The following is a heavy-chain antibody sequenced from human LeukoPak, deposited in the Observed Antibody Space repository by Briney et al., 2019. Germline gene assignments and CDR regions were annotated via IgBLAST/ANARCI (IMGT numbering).Heavy chain of an antibody. J-gene: IGHJ5*02. CDR1: GGSISSYY. V-gene: IGHV4-4*07. CDR2: IYTSGST. D-gene: IGHD3-3*01. Sequence: SETLSLTCTVSGGSISSYYWSWIRQPAGKGLEWIGRIYTSGSTNYNPSLKSRVTMSVDTSKNQFSLKLSSVTAADTVVYYCARGFTTFIDWYNWFDPWGQGTLVTVSS. CDR3: ARGFTTFIDWYNWFDP.